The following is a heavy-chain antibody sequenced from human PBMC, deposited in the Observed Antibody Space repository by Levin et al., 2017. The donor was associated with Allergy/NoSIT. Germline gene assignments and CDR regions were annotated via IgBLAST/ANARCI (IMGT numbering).Heavy chain of an antibody. V-gene: IGHV6-1*01. CDR3: TRDPGRGYGMDV. J-gene: IGHJ6*02. Sequence: SQTPSLTCAISGDSVSSNTAAWNWIRQSPSRGLEWLVRTYFRSKWINEYAEFVKSRISVNPDTSKNQFSLHLNSMTPDDTAVYYCTRDPGRGYGMDVWGQGTTVTVSS. CDR1: GDSVSSNTAA. CDR2: TYFRSKWIN.